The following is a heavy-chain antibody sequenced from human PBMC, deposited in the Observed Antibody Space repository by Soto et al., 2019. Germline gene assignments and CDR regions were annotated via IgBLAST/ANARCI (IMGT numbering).Heavy chain of an antibody. CDR2: IKQDGSEK. Sequence: ESGGGLVQPGGSLRLSCAAAGFTFSSHWMSWVRQAPGKGLEWVANIKQDGSEKYYVDSVKGRFTISRDNAKNSLDLQMNSLRAEDTAVYYCARPAYSNYDWFDPWGQGTLVTVSS. J-gene: IGHJ5*02. CDR1: GFTFSSHW. CDR3: ARPAYSNYDWFDP. V-gene: IGHV3-7*01. D-gene: IGHD4-4*01.